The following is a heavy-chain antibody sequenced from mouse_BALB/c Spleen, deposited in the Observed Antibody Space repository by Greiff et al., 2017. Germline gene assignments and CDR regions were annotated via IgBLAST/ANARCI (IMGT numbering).Heavy chain of an antibody. CDR2: ISDGGSYT. D-gene: IGHD4-1*01. Sequence: DVKLVESGGGLVKPGGSLKLSCAASGFTFSDYYMYWVRQTPEKRLEWVATISDGGSYTYYPDSVKGRFTISRDNAKNNLYLQMSSLKSEDTAMYYCARGLGPEGYFDVWGAGTTVTVSS. CDR3: ARGLGPEGYFDV. CDR1: GFTFSDYY. V-gene: IGHV5-4*02. J-gene: IGHJ1*01.